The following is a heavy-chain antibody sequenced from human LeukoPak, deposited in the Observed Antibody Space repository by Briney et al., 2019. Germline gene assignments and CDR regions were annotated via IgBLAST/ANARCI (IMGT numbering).Heavy chain of an antibody. V-gene: IGHV5-51*01. J-gene: IGHJ4*02. Sequence: GESLKISCKGSGYSFTSYWIGWVRQMPGKGLDWLGLIYPGDSETRYSPSFQGQVTISADKSISTAYLQWSSLKASDTAMYYCASGSSGYYYYFDYWGQGTLVTVSS. D-gene: IGHD3-22*01. CDR1: GYSFTSYW. CDR3: ASGSSGYYYYFDY. CDR2: IYPGDSET.